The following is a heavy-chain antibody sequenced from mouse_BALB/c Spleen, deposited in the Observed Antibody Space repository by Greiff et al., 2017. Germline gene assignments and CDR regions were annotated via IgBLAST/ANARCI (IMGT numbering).Heavy chain of an antibody. CDR2: ISSGGSYT. CDR3: ARQLRGGYAMDY. J-gene: IGHJ4*01. V-gene: IGHV5-9-3*01. Sequence: VQLKESGGGLVKPGGSLKLSCAASGFTFSSYAMSWVRQTPEKRLEWVATISSGGSYTYYPDSVKGRFTISRDNAKNTLYLQMSSLRSEDTAMYYCARQLRGGYAMDYWGQGTSVTVSS. CDR1: GFTFSSYA.